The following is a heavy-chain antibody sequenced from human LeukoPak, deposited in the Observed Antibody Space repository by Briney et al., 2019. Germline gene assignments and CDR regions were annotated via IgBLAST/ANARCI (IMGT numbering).Heavy chain of an antibody. J-gene: IGHJ4*02. V-gene: IGHV1-69*13. CDR2: ITPIFGTA. Sequence: SVKVSCKASGGTFSSYAISWVRQAPGQGLEWMGGITPIFGTANYAQKFQGRVTITADESTSTAYMELSSLRSEDTAVYYCACEEWELPSGNHNWGQGTLVTVSS. CDR1: GGTFSSYA. CDR3: ACEEWELPSGNHN. D-gene: IGHD1-26*01.